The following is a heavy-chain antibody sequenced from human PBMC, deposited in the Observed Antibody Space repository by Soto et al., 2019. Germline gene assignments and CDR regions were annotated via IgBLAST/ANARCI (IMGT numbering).Heavy chain of an antibody. CDR1: GGSISSYY. D-gene: IGHD6-6*01. J-gene: IGHJ4*02. V-gene: IGHV4-59*01. Sequence: SETLSLTCTVSGGSISSYYWSWIRQPPGKGLEWIGYIYYSGSTNYNPSLKSRVTISVDTSKNQFSLKLSSVTAADTAVYYCARFSSGSFTYLDYWGQGTLVTVSS. CDR3: ARFSSGSFTYLDY. CDR2: IYYSGST.